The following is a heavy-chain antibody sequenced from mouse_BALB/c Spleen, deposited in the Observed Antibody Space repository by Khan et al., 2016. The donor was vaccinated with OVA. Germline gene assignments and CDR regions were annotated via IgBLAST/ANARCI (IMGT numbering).Heavy chain of an antibody. D-gene: IGHD1-1*01. CDR3: ARHGSSSWFAY. Sequence: EVELVESGPELMKPGASVKISCKASGYSFTTYYIHWVKQSHGKSLEWIGYIDPFNDDTNYNQKFKGKATLTVDKSSSTAYMHLSSLTSEDSAVYYCARHGSSSWFAYWGQGTLVTVSA. CDR1: GYSFTTYY. V-gene: IGHV1S135*01. CDR2: IDPFNDDT. J-gene: IGHJ3*01.